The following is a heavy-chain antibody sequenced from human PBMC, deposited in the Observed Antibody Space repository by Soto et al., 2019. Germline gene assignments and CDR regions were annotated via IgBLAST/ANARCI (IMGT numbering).Heavy chain of an antibody. CDR2: INPNGGIT. Sequence: QVQLVQSGAEVKKPGASVRVSCKASGYTFTHYYIHWVRQATGQGLEWMGIINPNGGITTYAQKFRAGFSMTSDTSTSTVYLQLSSLRSEDSAVYYCATSVNSAMAFDYWGQGTLVTVSS. J-gene: IGHJ4*02. V-gene: IGHV1-46*01. D-gene: IGHD5-18*01. CDR1: GYTFTHYY. CDR3: ATSVNSAMAFDY.